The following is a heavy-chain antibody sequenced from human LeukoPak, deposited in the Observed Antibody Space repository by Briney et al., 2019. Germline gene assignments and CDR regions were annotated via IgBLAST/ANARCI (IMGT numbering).Heavy chain of an antibody. D-gene: IGHD6-13*01. CDR3: ARGGIDISSSWLDY. CDR2: IIPILGIA. Sequence: GASVKVSCKASGGTFSSYAISWVRQAPGQGLEWMGRIIPILGIANYAQKFQGRATITADKSTSTAYMELSSLRSEDTAVYYCARGGIDISSSWLDYWGQGTLVTVSS. CDR1: GGTFSSYA. V-gene: IGHV1-69*04. J-gene: IGHJ4*02.